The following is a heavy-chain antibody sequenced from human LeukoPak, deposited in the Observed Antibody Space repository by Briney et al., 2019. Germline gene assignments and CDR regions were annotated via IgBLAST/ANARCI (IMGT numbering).Heavy chain of an antibody. CDR1: GFTFSSYE. D-gene: IGHD3-10*01. V-gene: IGHV3-33*08. CDR3: ARDANYGSGSYYFDY. Sequence: GGSLRLSCAASGFTFSSYEMNWVRQAPGKGLEWVAVIWYDGSNKYYADSVKGRFTISRDNSKNTLYLQMNSLRAEDTAVYYCARDANYGSGSYYFDYWGQGTLVTVSS. CDR2: IWYDGSNK. J-gene: IGHJ4*02.